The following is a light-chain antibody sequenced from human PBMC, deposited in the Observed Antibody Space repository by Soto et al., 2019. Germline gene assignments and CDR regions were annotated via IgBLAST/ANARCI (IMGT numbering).Light chain of an antibody. J-gene: IGKJ1*01. CDR1: QDIGIN. Sequence: DIQMTQPPSSLSASVGDSVTMNCRASQDIGINLGWFQQKPGKAPKRLIYVASSLQSGVPSRFSGSGSGTEFTLTISSLQPEDFAVYHCQQYTQWPWTFGQGTKVDIK. CDR2: VAS. CDR3: QQYTQWPWT. V-gene: IGKV1-17*01.